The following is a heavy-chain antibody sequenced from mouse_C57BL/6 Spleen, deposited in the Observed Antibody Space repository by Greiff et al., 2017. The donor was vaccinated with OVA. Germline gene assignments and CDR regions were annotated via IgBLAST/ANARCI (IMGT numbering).Heavy chain of an antibody. Sequence: EVKLVESGGGLVKPGGSLKLSCAASGFTFSSYAMSWVRQTPEKRLAWVATISDGGSYTYYPDNVKGRFTISRDNAKNNLYLQMSHLKSEDTAMYYCAREGDDYDVRIAYWGQGTLVTVSA. CDR2: ISDGGSYT. CDR3: AREGDDYDVRIAY. D-gene: IGHD2-4*01. CDR1: GFTFSSYA. V-gene: IGHV5-4*01. J-gene: IGHJ3*01.